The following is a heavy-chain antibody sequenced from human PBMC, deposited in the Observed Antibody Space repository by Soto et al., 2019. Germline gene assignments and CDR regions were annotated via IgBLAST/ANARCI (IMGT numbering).Heavy chain of an antibody. J-gene: IGHJ5*02. V-gene: IGHV1-2*04. D-gene: IGHD6-19*01. CDR3: ARDPNSIAVAGPPNAFDP. Sequence: ASVKVSCKASGYTFTGYYMHWVRQAPGQGLEWMGWINPNSGGTNYAQKFQGWVTMTRDTSISTAYMELSRLRSDDTAVYYCARDPNSIAVAGPPNAFDPWGQGALVTVSS. CDR2: INPNSGGT. CDR1: GYTFTGYY.